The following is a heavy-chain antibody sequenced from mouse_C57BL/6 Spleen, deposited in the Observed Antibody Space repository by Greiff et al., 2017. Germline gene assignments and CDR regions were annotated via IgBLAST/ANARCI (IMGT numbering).Heavy chain of an antibody. D-gene: IGHD2-5*01. V-gene: IGHV1-52*01. CDR3: ARGDSNYKDAMDY. J-gene: IGHJ4*01. CDR1: GYTFTSYW. CDR2: IDPSDSET. Sequence: QVQLQQSGAELVRPGSSVKLSCKASGYTFTSYWMHWVKQRPIQGLEWIGNIDPSDSETHYNQKFKDKATLTVDKSSSTAYMQLSSLTSEDAAVYYCARGDSNYKDAMDYWGQGTSVTVSS.